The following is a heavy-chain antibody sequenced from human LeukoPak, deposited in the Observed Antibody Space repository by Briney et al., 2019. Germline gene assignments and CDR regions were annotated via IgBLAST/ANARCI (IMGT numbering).Heavy chain of an antibody. Sequence: SETLSLTCTVSGDSVSSGSNYWSWIRQPAGKGLEWIGRIYNSWTTNYNPSLKSRVTISVDTSKNQFSLKLSSVTAADTAVYYCARVPRGSTVGALPYFYYYMDVWGKGTTVIVSS. V-gene: IGHV4-61*02. CDR2: IYNSWTT. CDR1: GDSVSSGSNY. J-gene: IGHJ6*03. D-gene: IGHD1-26*01. CDR3: ARVPRGSTVGALPYFYYYMDV.